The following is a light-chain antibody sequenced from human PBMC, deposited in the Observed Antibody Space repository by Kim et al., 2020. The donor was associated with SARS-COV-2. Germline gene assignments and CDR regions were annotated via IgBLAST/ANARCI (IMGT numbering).Light chain of an antibody. CDR3: QQYGSSPCT. CDR1: QSVASNY. J-gene: IGKJ2*02. V-gene: IGKV3-20*01. Sequence: LSPGERATLSCRASQSVASNYLAWYQQKPGQAPRLLIYDAFTRATGISDRFSGSGSGTDFTLTIGRLEPEDFAVYYCQQYGSSPCTFGQGTKLEI. CDR2: DAF.